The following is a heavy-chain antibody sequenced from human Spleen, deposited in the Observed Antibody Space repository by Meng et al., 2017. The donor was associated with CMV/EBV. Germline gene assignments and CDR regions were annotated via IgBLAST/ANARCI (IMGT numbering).Heavy chain of an antibody. CDR3: ARKQEIVVIPAAVERDY. Sequence: SVKVSCKASGGTFSSYAISWVRQAPGQGLEWMGGIIPILGIANYAQKFQGRVTITADKSTSTAYMELSRLRSDDTAVYYCARKQEIVVIPAAVERDYWGQGTLVTVSS. D-gene: IGHD2-2*01. V-gene: IGHV1-69*10. CDR1: GGTFSSYA. J-gene: IGHJ4*02. CDR2: IIPILGIA.